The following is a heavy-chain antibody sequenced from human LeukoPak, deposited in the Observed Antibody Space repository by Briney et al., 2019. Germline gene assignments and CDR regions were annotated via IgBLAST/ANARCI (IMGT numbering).Heavy chain of an antibody. D-gene: IGHD2-21*01. V-gene: IGHV6-1*01. J-gene: IGHJ4*02. CDR3: TRGNSGFNS. CDR2: TYYRSKWYN. Sequence: SQTLSLTCAISGDSVSSNTTAWNWIRQSPSGGLEWLGWTYYRSKWYNDYALSVEGRITINPDTSKNQFSLQLNSVTPEDTAVYYCTRGNSGFNSWGQGTLVTVSS. CDR1: GDSVSSNTTA.